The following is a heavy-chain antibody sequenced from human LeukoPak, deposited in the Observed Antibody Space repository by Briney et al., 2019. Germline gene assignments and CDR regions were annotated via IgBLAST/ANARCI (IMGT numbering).Heavy chain of an antibody. CDR1: GFTVSTNH. J-gene: IGHJ6*03. Sequence: GGSLRLSCAVSGFTVSTNHMSWVPQAPGRGLEWVSVIYNDGNTYYTDSVKGRFTISRDNSKNTVFLQMNSLRVEDTAVYYCARDREVVTAKAQMDVWGKGTTVTVSS. D-gene: IGHD2-21*02. CDR2: IYNDGNT. CDR3: ARDREVVTAKAQMDV. V-gene: IGHV3-53*01.